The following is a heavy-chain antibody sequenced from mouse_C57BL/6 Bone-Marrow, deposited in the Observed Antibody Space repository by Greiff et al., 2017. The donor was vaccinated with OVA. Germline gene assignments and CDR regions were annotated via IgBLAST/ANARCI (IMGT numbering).Heavy chain of an antibody. J-gene: IGHJ4*01. CDR1: GYSFTSYY. CDR2: IYPGSGNT. D-gene: IGHD2-3*01. CDR3: ARGFGDGYHHYYAMDY. Sequence: QVQLQQSGPELVKPGASVKISCKASGYSFTSYYIHWVKQRPGQGLEWIGWIYPGSGNTKYNEKFKGKATLTADTSSSTAYMQLSSLTSEDSAVYYCARGFGDGYHHYYAMDYWGQGTSVTVSS. V-gene: IGHV1-66*01.